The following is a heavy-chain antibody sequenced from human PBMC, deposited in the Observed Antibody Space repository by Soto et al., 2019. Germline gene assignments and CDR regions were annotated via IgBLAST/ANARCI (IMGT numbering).Heavy chain of an antibody. Sequence: ASVKVSCKASGYTFTSYYMHWVRQAPGQGLEWMGIINPSGGSTSYAQKFQGRATMTRDTSTSTVYMELSSLRSEDTAVYYCAREGRVPAAMDDSYYYGMDVWGQGTTVTVSS. D-gene: IGHD2-2*01. CDR3: AREGRVPAAMDDSYYYGMDV. CDR1: GYTFTSYY. V-gene: IGHV1-46*01. J-gene: IGHJ6*02. CDR2: INPSGGST.